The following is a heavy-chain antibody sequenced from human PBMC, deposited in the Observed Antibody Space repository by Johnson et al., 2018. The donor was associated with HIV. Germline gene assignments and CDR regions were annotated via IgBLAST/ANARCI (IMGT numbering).Heavy chain of an antibody. CDR1: GFTVNSNY. V-gene: IGHV3-66*01. Sequence: EKLVVSGGGLVQPGGSLRLSCAASGFTVNSNYINWVRQAPGKGLECVSGIYSGGRTYYADSVEGRFTISRDNSKNTLYLQMNSLRAEDTAVYFCARDRRYYDSSGYYHDAFDIWGQGTMVTVSS. CDR3: ARDRRYYDSSGYYHDAFDI. CDR2: IYSGGRT. D-gene: IGHD3-22*01. J-gene: IGHJ3*02.